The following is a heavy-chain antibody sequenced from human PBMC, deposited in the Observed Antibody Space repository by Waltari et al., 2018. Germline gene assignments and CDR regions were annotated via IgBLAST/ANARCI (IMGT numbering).Heavy chain of an antibody. J-gene: IGHJ4*02. D-gene: IGHD6-13*01. V-gene: IGHV3-21*01. CDR2: ISSSSSKI. CDR1: GFTFISYS. Sequence: EVQLVESGGGLVKPGGSLRLSCAASGFTFISYSMNWVRQAPGKGLELGAYISSSSSKIYYADSVKGRYTICRDNAKHSLYLQMNRLRAEDTAVYYCASTYSSTDLDCDYWGQGTLVTVSS. CDR3: ASTYSSTDLDCDY.